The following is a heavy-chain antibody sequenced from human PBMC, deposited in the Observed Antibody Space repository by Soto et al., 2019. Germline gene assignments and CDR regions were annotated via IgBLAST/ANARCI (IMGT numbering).Heavy chain of an antibody. D-gene: IGHD2-21*01. CDR3: SGEVASGY. CDR2: ISRDGGTK. J-gene: IGHJ4*02. V-gene: IGHV3-30*03. CDR1: GFTVSSYG. Sequence: QVQLVESGGGVVQPGRSLRLSCAASGFTVSSYGMHWVRQAPGKGLEWVAVISRDGGTKYYADSVKGRFTISRDNSRKTLFLKMIYLSGDDMAVYYCSGEVASGYWGQGTLVTVSS.